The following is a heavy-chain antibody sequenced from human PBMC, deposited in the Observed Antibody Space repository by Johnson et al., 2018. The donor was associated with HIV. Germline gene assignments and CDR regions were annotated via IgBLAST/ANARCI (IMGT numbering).Heavy chain of an antibody. CDR1: GLTVSSNY. Sequence: VQLVESGGGLIQPGGSLRLSCAASGLTVSSNYMNWVRQAPGKGLEWVSVIYSGGSTFYADSVKGRFTISRDSSQNTLYLQMNNLRAEDTAVYYCARDPLTLTTTLDAFDLWGQGTMVTGSS. V-gene: IGHV3-53*01. J-gene: IGHJ3*01. CDR3: ARDPLTLTTTLDAFDL. D-gene: IGHD4-17*01. CDR2: IYSGGST.